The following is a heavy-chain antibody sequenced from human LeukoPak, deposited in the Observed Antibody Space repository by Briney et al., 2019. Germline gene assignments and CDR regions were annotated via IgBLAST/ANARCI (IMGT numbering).Heavy chain of an antibody. V-gene: IGHV4-34*01. D-gene: IGHD3-10*01. J-gene: IGHJ3*02. Sequence: SETLSLTCAVYGGSFSGYSWSWIRQPPGKGLEWIGEINHSGSTNYNPSLKSRVTISVDTSKNQFSLKVSSVTAADTAVYYCARRELLSTPDAFDIWGQGTMVTVSS. CDR3: ARRELLSTPDAFDI. CDR2: INHSGST. CDR1: GGSFSGYS.